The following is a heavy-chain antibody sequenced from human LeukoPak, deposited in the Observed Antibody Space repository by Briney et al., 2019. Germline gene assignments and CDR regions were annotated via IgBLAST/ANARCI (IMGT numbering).Heavy chain of an antibody. CDR1: GDSMFSRY. CDR3: ARGGYYGSGNDFRFDP. CDR2: IYYSGST. Sequence: PSETLSLTCSVSGDSMFSRYWSWIRQPPGKGLEWIGYIYYSGSTNYKPSLKSRVTISVDTSKNQFSLKLSSVTAADTAVYYCARGGYYGSGNDFRFDPWGQGTLVTVSS. J-gene: IGHJ5*02. V-gene: IGHV4-59*11. D-gene: IGHD3-10*01.